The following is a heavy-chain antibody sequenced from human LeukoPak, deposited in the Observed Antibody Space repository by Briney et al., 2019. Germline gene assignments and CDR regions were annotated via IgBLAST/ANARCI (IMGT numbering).Heavy chain of an antibody. CDR2: IYYSGST. J-gene: IGHJ6*03. Sequence: PSETLSLTCTVSGGSISSYYWSWIRQPPGKGLECIGYIYYSGSTNYNPSLKSRVTISVDTSKNQFSLRLSSVTAADTAVYYCARSSVPYYYYNYYMDVWGKGTTVTVSS. CDR3: ARSSVPYYYYNYYMDV. D-gene: IGHD3-22*01. CDR1: GGSISSYY. V-gene: IGHV4-59*01.